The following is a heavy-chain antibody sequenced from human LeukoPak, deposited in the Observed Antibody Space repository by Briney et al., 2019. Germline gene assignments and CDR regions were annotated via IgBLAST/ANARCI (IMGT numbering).Heavy chain of an antibody. J-gene: IGHJ5*02. CDR3: TSDPSSARYSSKWAANIFDP. V-gene: IGHV3-30*04. CDR1: GFTLRSYA. CDR2: ISFDGSKE. D-gene: IGHD6-13*01. Sequence: GTSLRLSCAACGFTLRSYAIHWVRQAPGKRLEWVALISFDGSKEFLADSVKGRFSISRDNAKNTLYLQINSLRADDTAVYYCTSDPSSARYSSKWAANIFDPCGQGTLVTVSS.